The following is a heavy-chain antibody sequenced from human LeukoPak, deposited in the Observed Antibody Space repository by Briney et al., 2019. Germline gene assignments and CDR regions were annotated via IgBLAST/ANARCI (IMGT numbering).Heavy chain of an antibody. Sequence: SETLSLTCTVSGGSISSGDYYWSWIRQPPGKGLEWIGYIYYSGSTNYNPSLKSRVTISVDTSKNQFSLKLSSVTAADTAVYYCARERDCSSTSCYAGAFDIWGQGTMVTVSS. D-gene: IGHD2-2*01. CDR2: IYYSGST. CDR1: GGSISSGDYY. CDR3: ARERDCSSTSCYAGAFDI. V-gene: IGHV4-61*08. J-gene: IGHJ3*02.